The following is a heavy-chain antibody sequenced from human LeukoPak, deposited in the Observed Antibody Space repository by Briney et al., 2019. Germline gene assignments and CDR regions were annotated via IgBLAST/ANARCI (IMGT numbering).Heavy chain of an antibody. CDR2: INHSGST. J-gene: IGHJ4*02. D-gene: IGHD3-22*01. CDR3: ARKGGYYDSSGYYYY. V-gene: IGHV4-34*01. CDR1: GGSFSGYY. Sequence: SETLSLTCAVYGGSFSGYYWSWIRQPPGKGLEWIGEINHSGSTNYNPSLKSRVTISVDTSKNQFSLKLSSVTAADTAVYYCARKGGYYDSSGYYYYWGLGTLVTVSS.